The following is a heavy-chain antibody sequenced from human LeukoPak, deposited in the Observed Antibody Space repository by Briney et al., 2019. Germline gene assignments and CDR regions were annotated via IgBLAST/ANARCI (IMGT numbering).Heavy chain of an antibody. J-gene: IGHJ4*02. Sequence: GGSLRLSCAASGFTFRSYAVSWVRQAPGKGLEWVSGISGSGGSTYYADSVKGRFTIARDNSKNTLYLQMNSLRAEDTALYYCAKGGYDILTAYYADYWGQGTLVTVSS. CDR3: AKGGYDILTAYYADY. D-gene: IGHD3-9*01. V-gene: IGHV3-23*01. CDR1: GFTFRSYA. CDR2: ISGSGGST.